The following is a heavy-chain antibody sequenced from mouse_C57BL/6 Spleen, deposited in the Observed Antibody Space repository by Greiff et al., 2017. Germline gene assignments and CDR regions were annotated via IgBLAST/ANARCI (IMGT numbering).Heavy chain of an antibody. CDR3: ARREELRLYAMDY. CDR2: IYPGSGNT. Sequence: QVQLQQSGAELVRPGASVKLSCKASGYTFTDYYINWVKQRPGQGLEWIARIYPGSGNTYYNEKFKGKATLTAEKSSSTAYMQLSSLTSEDSAVYFCARREELRLYAMDYWGQGTSVTVSS. CDR1: GYTFTDYY. J-gene: IGHJ4*01. D-gene: IGHD3-2*02. V-gene: IGHV1-76*01.